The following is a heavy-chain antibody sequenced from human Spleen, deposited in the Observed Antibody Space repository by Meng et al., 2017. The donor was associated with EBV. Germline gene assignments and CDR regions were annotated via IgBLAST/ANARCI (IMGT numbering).Heavy chain of an antibody. CDR1: GGSVSSRRYY. V-gene: IGHV4-61*01. D-gene: IGHD2-2*02. Sequence: QGQLQESSTGLLEPAATLSLACSVSGGSVSSRRYYWSWTRQPPGKGLEWVGYIYFTGSTKLHQSLKSRLTISVDTAKNKFSLKMNSVTAADTAVYYCARKLYTDAFFDSWGQGTLVTVSS. CDR3: ARKLYTDAFFDS. CDR2: IYFTGST. J-gene: IGHJ4*02.